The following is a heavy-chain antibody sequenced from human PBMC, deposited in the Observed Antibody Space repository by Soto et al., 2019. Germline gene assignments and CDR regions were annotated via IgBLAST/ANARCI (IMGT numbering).Heavy chain of an antibody. J-gene: IGHJ3*02. CDR1: GYSFTSYW. CDR3: AISDMVVVVAATGAFAI. D-gene: IGHD2-15*01. V-gene: IGHV5-10-1*01. Sequence: GESLKISCKGSGYSFTSYWISWVRQMPGKGLEWMGRIDPSDSYTNYSPSSQGHVTISADKSISTAYLQWSSLKASDTAMYYCAISDMVVVVAATGAFAIWGQGTMVTV. CDR2: IDPSDSYT.